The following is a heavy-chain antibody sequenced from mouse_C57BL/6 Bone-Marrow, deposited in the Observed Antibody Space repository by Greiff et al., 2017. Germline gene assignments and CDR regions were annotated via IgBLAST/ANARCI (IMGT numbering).Heavy chain of an antibody. CDR1: GYTFTSYW. CDR2: IDPSDSYT. J-gene: IGHJ2*01. D-gene: IGHD2-2*01. V-gene: IGHV1-59*01. CDR3: AREGALWFHDY. Sequence: QVQLQQPGAELVRPGTSVKLSCKASGYTFTSYWMHWVKQRPGQGLEWIGVIDPSDSYTNYNQKFKGKATLTADKSSSTAYMQLSSLTSEDSAVYFCAREGALWFHDYWGQGTTLTVSS.